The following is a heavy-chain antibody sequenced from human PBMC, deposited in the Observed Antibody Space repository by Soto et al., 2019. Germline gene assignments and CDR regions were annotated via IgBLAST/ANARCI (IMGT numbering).Heavy chain of an antibody. J-gene: IGHJ6*02. CDR3: ARGGSSSYMYYCYGMDV. V-gene: IGHV1-2*04. CDR1: GYTFTGYY. D-gene: IGHD6-6*01. Sequence: ASVKVSCKASGYTFTGYYIHWVRQAPGEGLEWMGWINPNGGGTNYAQKFQGWVTMTRDTSISTAYMELSRLRSDDTAVYYCARGGSSSYMYYCYGMDVWGQGTTITVSS. CDR2: INPNGGGT.